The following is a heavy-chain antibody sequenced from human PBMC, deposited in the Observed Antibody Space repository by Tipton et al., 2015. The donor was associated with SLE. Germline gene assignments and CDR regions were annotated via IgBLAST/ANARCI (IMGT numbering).Heavy chain of an antibody. D-gene: IGHD5/OR15-5a*01. J-gene: IGHJ4*02. CDR2: LKSKGDGGTE. CDR1: GFNFSSAW. Sequence: SLRLSCAASGFNFSSAWMSWVRQAPGKGLEWIGRLKSKGDGGTEGYAAPVKGRFTISRDDSKNTLFLQMDSLKTEDTGIYYCSMTSIDYWGQGILVTVSS. V-gene: IGHV3-15*01. CDR3: SMTSIDY.